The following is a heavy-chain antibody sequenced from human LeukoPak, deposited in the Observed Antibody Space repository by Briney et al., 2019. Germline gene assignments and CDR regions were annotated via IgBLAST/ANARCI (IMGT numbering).Heavy chain of an antibody. CDR1: GGSISSSSYF. J-gene: IGHJ4*02. V-gene: IGHV4-39*01. CDR3: ARHGGLKYGGYEKRFDY. D-gene: IGHD5-12*01. CDR2: IYYSGST. Sequence: PSETLSLTRTVSGGSISSSSYFWGWIRQAPGKGLEWIGSIYYSGSTYYNPSLESRVTISVDTSKNQFSLKLNSVTAADTAVYYCARHGGLKYGGYEKRFDYWGQGTLVTVSS.